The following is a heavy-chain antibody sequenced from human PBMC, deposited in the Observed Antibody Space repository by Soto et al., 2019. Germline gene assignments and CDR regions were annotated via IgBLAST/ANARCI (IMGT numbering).Heavy chain of an antibody. CDR2: INAGNGNT. V-gene: IGHV1-3*01. J-gene: IGHJ4*02. Sequence: ASVKVSCKASGYTLTRCSIRWVRQAPGQRLEWMGWINAGNGNTKFSQRFQGRVTITRDTSASTAYMELRGLRSEDTAVYYCAILGTYYFDNSDNYFDFWGQGTLVTVSS. CDR3: AILGTYYFDNSDNYFDF. CDR1: GYTLTRCS. D-gene: IGHD3-22*01.